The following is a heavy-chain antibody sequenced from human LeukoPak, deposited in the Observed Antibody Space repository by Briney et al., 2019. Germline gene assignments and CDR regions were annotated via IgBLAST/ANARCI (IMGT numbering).Heavy chain of an antibody. CDR2: TSGSGDTT. Sequence: GGSLRLSCAASGFTFSTYAMSWVRQAPGKGLEWVSATSGSGDTTYYADSVKGRFTISRDNSKNTLYLQINSLRAGDTAVYYCAKVGSPLGPPFDYWGQGTPVTVSS. CDR3: AKVGSPLGPPFDY. CDR1: GFTFSTYA. V-gene: IGHV3-23*01. D-gene: IGHD3-3*02. J-gene: IGHJ4*02.